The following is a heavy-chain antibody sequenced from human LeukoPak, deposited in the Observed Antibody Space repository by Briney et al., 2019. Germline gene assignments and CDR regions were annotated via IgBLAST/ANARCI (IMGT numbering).Heavy chain of an antibody. CDR3: AREAAAAGTPLYYYYYGMDV. J-gene: IGHJ6*02. Sequence: ASVTVSCKASGYIFTRYGISWVRQAPGQGVEWMGWISAYNGNTNYAQKLQGRVTMTTDTSTSTAYMELRSVRSDDTAVYYCAREAAAAGTPLYYYYYGMDVWGQGPAVSVSS. D-gene: IGHD6-13*01. CDR2: ISAYNGNT. V-gene: IGHV1-18*01. CDR1: GYIFTRYG.